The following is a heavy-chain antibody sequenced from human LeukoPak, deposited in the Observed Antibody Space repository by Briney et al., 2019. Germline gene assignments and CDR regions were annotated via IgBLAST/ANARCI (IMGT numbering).Heavy chain of an antibody. J-gene: IGHJ3*02. Sequence: GGSLRLSCAASGFTFSSYWMHWVRHAPGKGLVWVSRINTDGSSTSYADSVKGRFTISRDNAKNTLYLQMNSLRAEDTAVYYCARTHRNYGLNAFDIWGQGTMVTVSS. CDR3: ARTHRNYGLNAFDI. D-gene: IGHD1-7*01. V-gene: IGHV3-74*01. CDR2: INTDGSST. CDR1: GFTFSSYW.